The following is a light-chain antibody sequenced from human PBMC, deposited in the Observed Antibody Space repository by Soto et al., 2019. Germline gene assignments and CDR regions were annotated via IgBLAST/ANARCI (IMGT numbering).Light chain of an antibody. V-gene: IGKV3-15*01. J-gene: IGKJ5*01. CDR3: QQYNNWPPIT. CDR1: QSVSSD. CDR2: GAS. Sequence: EIVMTQSPATLSVSPGERATLSCRASQSVSSDLAWYQQKPGQAPRLLIYGASTRATGIPARFSGSGAGTEFTLTISSLQSEDFALYYCQQYNNWPPITFGQGTRLEMK.